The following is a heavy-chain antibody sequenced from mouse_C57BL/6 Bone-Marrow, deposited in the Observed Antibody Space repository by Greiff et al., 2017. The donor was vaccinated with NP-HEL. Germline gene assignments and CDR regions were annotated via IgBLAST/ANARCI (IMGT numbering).Heavy chain of an antibody. CDR2: ISNLAYSS. J-gene: IGHJ1*03. CDR1: GFTFSDYG. Sequence: EVKLVESGGGLVQPGGSLKLSCAASGFTFSDYGMAWVRQAPRKGPEWVAFISNLAYSSYYADTVTGRFTISRENAKNTLYLEMSSLRSEDTAMYYCARHGYDWYFDVWGTGTTVTVSS. D-gene: IGHD2-2*01. V-gene: IGHV5-15*01. CDR3: ARHGYDWYFDV.